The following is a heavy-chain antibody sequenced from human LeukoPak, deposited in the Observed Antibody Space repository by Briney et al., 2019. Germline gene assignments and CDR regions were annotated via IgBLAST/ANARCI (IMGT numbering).Heavy chain of an antibody. CDR2: IYYSGNT. CDR3: ARHRSVLRFLEWSQEGMDV. J-gene: IGHJ6*02. D-gene: IGHD3-3*01. V-gene: IGHV4-39*01. Sequence: PSETLSLTCTVSGGSTSSTTFYWGWIRQPPGKGLEWIGSIYYSGNTYYNPSLKSRLTISVDTSRNQFSLRLSSVTAADTAVYYCARHRSVLRFLEWSQEGMDVWGQGTTVTVSS. CDR1: GGSTSSTTFY.